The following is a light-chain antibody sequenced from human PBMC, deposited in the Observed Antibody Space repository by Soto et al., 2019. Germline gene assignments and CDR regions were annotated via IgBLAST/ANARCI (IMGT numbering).Light chain of an antibody. J-gene: IGLJ2*01. CDR3: SSYTSSSTVV. V-gene: IGLV2-14*01. Sequence: QSVLTQPASVSGSPGQSITISCTGTSSDVGGYNYVSWYQQHPGKAPKLMIYEVANRPSGVSNRFSGSRSGNTASLTISDLRAEDEADYYCSSYTSSSTVVFGGGTKLTVL. CDR1: SSDVGGYNY. CDR2: EVA.